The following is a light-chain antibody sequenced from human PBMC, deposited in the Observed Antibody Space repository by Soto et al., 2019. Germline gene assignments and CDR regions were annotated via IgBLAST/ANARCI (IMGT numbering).Light chain of an antibody. CDR2: KDN. V-gene: IGLV3-25*02. J-gene: IGLJ1*01. CDR3: QSSDSSGRYPYV. CDR1: ALPKQY. Sequence: SYVLTQPPSVSVSPGQTARITCSGDALPKQYAYWYQQKPSQAPVVVISKDNGRPSGIPERSSGSSSGTTVTLPISGVQAEDEAYYYCQSSDSSGRYPYVFGTGTNVTVL.